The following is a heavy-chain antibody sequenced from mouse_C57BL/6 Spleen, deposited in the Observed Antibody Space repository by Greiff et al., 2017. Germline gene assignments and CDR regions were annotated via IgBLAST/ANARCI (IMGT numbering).Heavy chain of an antibody. CDR2: IDPENGDT. J-gene: IGHJ3*01. V-gene: IGHV14-4*01. D-gene: IGHD4-1*01. CDR3: TDWDEWFAY. Sequence: EVKLMESGAELVRPGASVKLSCTASGFNIKDDYMHWVKQRPEQGLEWIGWIDPENGDTEYASKFQGKATITADTSSNTAYLQLSSLTSEDTAVYYCTDWDEWFAYWGQGTLVTVSA. CDR1: GFNIKDDY.